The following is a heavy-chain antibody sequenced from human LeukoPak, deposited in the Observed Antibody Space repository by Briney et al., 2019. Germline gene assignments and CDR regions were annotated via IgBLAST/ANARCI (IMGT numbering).Heavy chain of an antibody. CDR1: GLSFSSYA. Sequence: GGSLRLSCAASGLSFSSYAMSWVRQAPGKGLEWVSGTSGSGGSTYYADTVKGRFTITRDNSKNTLYLQMNSLRAEDTAVYYCTIFGVTRTYDLDYWGQGTLVTVSS. CDR2: TSGSGGST. J-gene: IGHJ4*02. V-gene: IGHV3-23*01. CDR3: TIFGVTRTYDLDY. D-gene: IGHD3-3*01.